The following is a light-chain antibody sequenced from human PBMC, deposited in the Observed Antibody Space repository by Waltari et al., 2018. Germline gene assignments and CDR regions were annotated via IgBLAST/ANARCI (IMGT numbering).Light chain of an antibody. V-gene: IGKV1-39*01. CDR1: ENVNNY. J-gene: IGKJ2*03. CDR3: QHGYGTPYS. CDR2: KAS. Sequence: DIQMTQSPSSLSASVGDRVTITCRASENVNNYLNWYQQKPGKAPKLLIYKASTLQSGVPSRFSGSGSGTDHTFTISSLQSEDVATYYCQHGYGTPYSFGQGTKVEIK.